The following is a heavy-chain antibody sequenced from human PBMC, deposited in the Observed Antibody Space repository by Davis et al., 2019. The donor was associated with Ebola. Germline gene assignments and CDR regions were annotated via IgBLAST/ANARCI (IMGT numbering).Heavy chain of an antibody. CDR1: GFTFGANA. CDR2: IRSKAYGGTA. D-gene: IGHD6-13*01. CDR3: TREEGGYVDY. Sequence: GGSLRLSCTTSGFTFGANAMSWVRQAPGKGLEWVGFIRSKAYGGTAEYAASVKGRFIISRDDSKNIAYLQMNSLKAEDTAVYYCTREEGGYVDYWGQGTLVTVSS. J-gene: IGHJ4*02. V-gene: IGHV3-49*04.